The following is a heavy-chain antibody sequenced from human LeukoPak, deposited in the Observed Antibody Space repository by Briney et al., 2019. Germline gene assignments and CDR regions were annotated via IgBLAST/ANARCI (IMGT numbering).Heavy chain of an antibody. Sequence: GGSLRLSCSASGFTFSSYAMSWVRQAPGKGLEWVSTFSGIADSTYYADSVKGRFTVSRDISKKTLYLQMDSLRAEDSAVYYCAKVQYSDSSGMGGFDHWGQGALVTVSS. J-gene: IGHJ4*02. CDR1: GFTFSSYA. V-gene: IGHV3-23*01. CDR2: FSGIADST. CDR3: AKVQYSDSSGMGGFDH. D-gene: IGHD3-22*01.